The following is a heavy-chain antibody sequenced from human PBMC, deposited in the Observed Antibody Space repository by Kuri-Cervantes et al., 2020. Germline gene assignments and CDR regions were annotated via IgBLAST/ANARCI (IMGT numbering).Heavy chain of an antibody. Sequence: GGSLRLSCAASGFTFSSYAMHWVRQAPGKGLEWVAVISYDRSNKYYADSVKGRFTISRDNSKNTLYLQMNSLRAEDTAVYYCARAYSSGWFYYYYYYGMDVWGQGATVTVSS. J-gene: IGHJ6*02. V-gene: IGHV3-30-3*01. CDR2: ISYDRSNK. CDR3: ARAYSSGWFYYYYYYGMDV. D-gene: IGHD6-19*01. CDR1: GFTFSSYA.